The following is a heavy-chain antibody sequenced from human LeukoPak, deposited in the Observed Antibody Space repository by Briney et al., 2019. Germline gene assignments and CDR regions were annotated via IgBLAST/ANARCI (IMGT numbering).Heavy chain of an antibody. J-gene: IGHJ4*02. CDR2: IFGSGGSP. CDR1: GFTFSDFT. D-gene: IGHD2-15*01. Sequence: GGSLRLACAASGFTFSDFTINWVRRAPGKGLEWISGIFGSGGSPHYADSVKGRFTISRDNSEEIVYLQLDSLRVEDTALYYCGKTTVGYSSGRYPGWPVDYWGQGALVTVSS. V-gene: IGHV3-23*01. CDR3: GKTTVGYSSGRYPGWPVDY.